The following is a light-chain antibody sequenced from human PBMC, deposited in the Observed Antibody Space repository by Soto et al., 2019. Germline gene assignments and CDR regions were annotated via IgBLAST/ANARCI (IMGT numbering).Light chain of an antibody. CDR1: QNISSY. V-gene: IGKV3-11*01. J-gene: IGKJ1*01. CDR3: QQRSNWPRT. CDR2: DVS. Sequence: IVLTQSPVTLSLSPGERATLSCRASQNISSYLIWYQQKPGQAPRLLMYDVSNRATGIPARFSASGSGTDFPLTISSLEPEDLAVYYCQQRSNWPRTFGQGTKVEI.